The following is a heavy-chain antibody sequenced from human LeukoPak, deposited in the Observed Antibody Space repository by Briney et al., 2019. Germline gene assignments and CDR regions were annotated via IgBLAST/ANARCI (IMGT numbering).Heavy chain of an antibody. CDR2: ISFSSSYR. CDR3: ARDADVWGSSDY. Sequence: GGSLRLSCAASGFTFSSYSMNWVRQAPGKGLEWVSSISFSSSYRYYADSVKGRFTTSRDNAKSSLYLQMNSLRAEDTAVYYCARDADVWGSSDYWGQGTLVTVSS. V-gene: IGHV3-21*01. CDR1: GFTFSSYS. J-gene: IGHJ4*02. D-gene: IGHD3-16*01.